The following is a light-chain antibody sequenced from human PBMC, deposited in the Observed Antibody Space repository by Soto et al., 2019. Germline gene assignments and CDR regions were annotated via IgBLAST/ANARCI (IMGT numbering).Light chain of an antibody. CDR1: SSDIGGYSY. Sequence: QSALTQPASVSGSPGQSITISCTGTSSDIGGYSYVSWYQQHPDKAPKLMIYEVSHRPSGVSNRFSGSKSGNTASLTISGLQAEDEADYSCSSYSSTSTPVVFGGVTKLTVL. J-gene: IGLJ2*01. V-gene: IGLV2-14*01. CDR3: SSYSSTSTPVV. CDR2: EVS.